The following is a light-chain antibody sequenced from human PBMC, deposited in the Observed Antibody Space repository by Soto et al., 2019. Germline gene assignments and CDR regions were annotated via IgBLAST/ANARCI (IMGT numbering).Light chain of an antibody. J-gene: IGKJ1*01. CDR3: RQSATSPRT. CDR1: QTVGNNY. CDR2: GAS. V-gene: IGKV3-20*01. Sequence: EIVLTQSPGTLSLSPGERATLSCRASQTVGNNYLDWYQQKPGQAPRLLIYGASRRATVIPDRFIGSGSGTDFTLTISRLEPEDFAVYYCRQSATSPRTFGQGTKVEIK.